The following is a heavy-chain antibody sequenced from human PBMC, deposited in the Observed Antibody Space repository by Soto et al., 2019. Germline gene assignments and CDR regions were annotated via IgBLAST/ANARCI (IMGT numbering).Heavy chain of an antibody. J-gene: IGHJ4*02. CDR2: IYYSGST. D-gene: IGHD2-8*01. CDR3: ARQRARYCTNGVCYTGRRYFDY. V-gene: IGHV4-39*01. CDR1: GGSISSSSYY. Sequence: QLQLQESGPGLVKPSETLSLTCTVSGGSISSSSYYWGWIRQPPGKGLEWIGSIYYSGSTYYNPSLTGRVTIAVDTSKNQFSLKLSSVTAADTAVYYCARQRARYCTNGVCYTGRRYFDYWGQGTLVTVSS.